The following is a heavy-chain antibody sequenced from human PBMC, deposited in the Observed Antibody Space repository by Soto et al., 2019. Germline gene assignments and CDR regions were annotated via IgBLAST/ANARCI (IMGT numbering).Heavy chain of an antibody. CDR1: GGSINDDTYY. D-gene: IGHD1-26*01. Sequence: QLQLQESGPGLVKPSETLSLTCTVSGGSINDDTYYWGWIRQPPGKGLEWIGSIYYSGTSSYNPSPTRRVTMSCATSKKQLSLRLSSVTAADTAVYFWARLHCHSPHCVPLDPWGQGTLVIVSS. V-gene: IGHV4-39*01. CDR2: IYYSGTS. CDR3: ARLHCHSPHCVPLDP. J-gene: IGHJ5*02.